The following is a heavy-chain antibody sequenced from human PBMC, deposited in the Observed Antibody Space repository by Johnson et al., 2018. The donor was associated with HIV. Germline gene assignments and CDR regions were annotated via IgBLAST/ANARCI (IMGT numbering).Heavy chain of an antibody. CDR2: MYSGGDP. J-gene: IGHJ3*02. CDR3: TRARYSSSWYNGDAFDI. D-gene: IGHD6-13*01. V-gene: IGHV3-53*01. CDR1: GFTVSAYY. Sequence: VQLVESGGGLIRPGGSLRLSCAASGFTVSAYYMSWVRQAPGKGLEWVSVMYSGGDPYYADSVKGRFTISRDNSKNTLYLQMNSLRAEDSAVYYCTRARYSSSWYNGDAFDIWGQGTMVTVSS.